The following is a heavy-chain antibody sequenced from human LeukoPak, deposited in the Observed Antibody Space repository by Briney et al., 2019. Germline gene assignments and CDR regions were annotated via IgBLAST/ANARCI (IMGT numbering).Heavy chain of an antibody. CDR2: INPNSGDT. J-gene: IGHJ4*02. CDR3: ASRNWD. V-gene: IGHV1-2*06. Sequence: ASVKVSCKASGYTVTGYYMRWVLHTPGQGIEWMGRINPNSGDTNYAQKFQGRVTMTRDTYISTTYMELSRLRSDDTAVYYCASRNWDWGQGTLVTVSS. D-gene: IGHD7-27*01. CDR1: GYTVTGYY.